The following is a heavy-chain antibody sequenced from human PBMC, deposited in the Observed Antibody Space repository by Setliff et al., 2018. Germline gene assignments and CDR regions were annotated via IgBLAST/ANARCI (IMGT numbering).Heavy chain of an antibody. Sequence: PGGSLRLSCAASGFTFRSYWMSWVRQAPGKGLEWVANIKKDGSIKYYLDSVRGRFTISRDNAENSLTLQMNSLRVEDTAVYYCSRDLQGSGDYEDYWGQGTLVTVSS. D-gene: IGHD4-17*01. CDR1: GFTFRSYW. V-gene: IGHV3-7*01. J-gene: IGHJ4*02. CDR2: IKKDGSIK. CDR3: SRDLQGSGDYEDY.